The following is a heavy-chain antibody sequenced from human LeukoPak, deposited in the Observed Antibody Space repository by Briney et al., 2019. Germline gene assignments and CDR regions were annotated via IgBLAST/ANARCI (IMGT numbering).Heavy chain of an antibody. J-gene: IGHJ4*02. CDR2: IIPIFGSA. D-gene: IGHD1-1*01. CDR3: ARNVDGTTGADY. Sequence: ASVKVSCKASRGTFSSYANSWVRQAPGQGLEWMGGIIPIFGSANYAQKFQGRVTITADESTSTAYMELSSLRSEDTAVYYCARNVDGTTGADYWGQGTLVTVSS. V-gene: IGHV1-69*13. CDR1: RGTFSSYA.